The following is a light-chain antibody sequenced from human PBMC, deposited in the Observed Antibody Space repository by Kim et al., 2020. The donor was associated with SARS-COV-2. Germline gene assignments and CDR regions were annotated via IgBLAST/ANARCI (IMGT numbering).Light chain of an antibody. J-gene: IGKJ1*01. CDR1: QSVSSSY. CDR2: GAS. CDR3: QQYDSSPWT. V-gene: IGKV3-20*01. Sequence: IVLTQSPGTLSLSPGERATLSCRASQSVSSSYLTWYQQKPGQAPRLLIYGASSRATGIPDTFSGSGSGTDFTLTISRLEPEDFAVYYCQQYDSSPWTFGQGTKVDIK.